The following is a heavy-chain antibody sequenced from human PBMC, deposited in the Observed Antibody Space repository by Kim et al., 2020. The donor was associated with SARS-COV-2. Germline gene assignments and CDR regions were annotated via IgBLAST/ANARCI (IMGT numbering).Heavy chain of an antibody. Sequence: ADSVKCRFTSSRDNSKNTLYLQMNSLRAEDTAVYYCARALHYDSSGISPCWGQGTTVTVSS. V-gene: IGHV3-53*01. J-gene: IGHJ6*02. CDR3: ARALHYDSSGISPC. D-gene: IGHD3-22*01.